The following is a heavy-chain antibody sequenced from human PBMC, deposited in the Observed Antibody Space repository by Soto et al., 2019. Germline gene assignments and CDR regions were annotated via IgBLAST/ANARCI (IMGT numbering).Heavy chain of an antibody. D-gene: IGHD6-6*01. V-gene: IGHV1-69*01. Sequence: QVQLVQSGAEVKKPGSSVKVSCKASGGTFSSYAISWVRQAPGQGLEWMGGIIPIFGTANYAQKFQGRVTITADESTRTAYMELSSLRSEDTAVYYCARDWAEYSSFANWFDPWGQGTLVTVSS. J-gene: IGHJ5*02. CDR1: GGTFSSYA. CDR3: ARDWAEYSSFANWFDP. CDR2: IIPIFGTA.